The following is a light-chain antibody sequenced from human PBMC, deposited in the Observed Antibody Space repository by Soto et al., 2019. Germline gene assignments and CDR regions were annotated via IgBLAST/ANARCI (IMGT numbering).Light chain of an antibody. Sequence: QSVLTQPASVSGSPGQSTTIPCTETSGNVGSYNLVSWYQQHPGKAPKPMIYEGSKRPSGVSNRFSGSKFGNTASLTISGLQAEDEADYYCCSYAGSSTLAVFGGGTKLTVL. J-gene: IGLJ2*01. CDR2: EGS. CDR1: SGNVGSYNL. V-gene: IGLV2-23*01. CDR3: CSYAGSSTLAV.